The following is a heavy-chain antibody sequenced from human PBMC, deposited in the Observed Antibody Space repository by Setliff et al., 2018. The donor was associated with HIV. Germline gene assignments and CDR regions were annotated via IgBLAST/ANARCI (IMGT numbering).Heavy chain of an antibody. D-gene: IGHD6-19*01. CDR2: IYITGDT. CDR3: ARGRTQWPNYNYFDP. V-gene: IGHV4-61*02. J-gene: IGHJ5*02. CDR1: GGSISSRSYY. Sequence: CTVSGGSISSRSYYWSWLRQPAGKGLEWIGRIYITGDTDYNPSLKSRVTISVDTSKSQFSLKLSSLTAADTAVYYCARGRTQWPNYNYFDPWGLGTLVTVSS.